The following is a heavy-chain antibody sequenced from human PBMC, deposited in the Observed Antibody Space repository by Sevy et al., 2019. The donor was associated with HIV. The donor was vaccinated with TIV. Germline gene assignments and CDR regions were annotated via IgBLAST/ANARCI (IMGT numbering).Heavy chain of an antibody. D-gene: IGHD4-17*01. V-gene: IGHV3-30-3*01. CDR2: ISFDGSNE. CDR1: GFTFNFFS. J-gene: IGHJ4*02. CDR3: ARDLEFYDYGDYGPAFMPDY. Sequence: GGSLRLSCAASGFTFNFFSMHWVRQAPGKGLEWVATISFDGSNEHYADSVKGRFTISRDIAKNTLHLQMNGLRAEDTAVYYCARDLEFYDYGDYGPAFMPDYWGQGTLVTVSS.